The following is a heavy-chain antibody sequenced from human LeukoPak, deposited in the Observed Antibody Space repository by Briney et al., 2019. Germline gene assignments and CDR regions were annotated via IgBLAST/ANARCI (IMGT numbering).Heavy chain of an antibody. D-gene: IGHD3-3*01. CDR2: ISGSGGST. CDR3: AKEHSYYDFWSGYYKGGAFDI. Sequence: GGSLRLSCAASGFTFSSYAMSWVRQAPGKGLEWVSAISGSGGSTYYADSVKGRFTISRDNSKNTLYLQMNSLRAEDTAVYYCAKEHSYYDFWSGYYKGGAFDIWGQGTMVTVST. J-gene: IGHJ3*02. CDR1: GFTFSSYA. V-gene: IGHV3-23*01.